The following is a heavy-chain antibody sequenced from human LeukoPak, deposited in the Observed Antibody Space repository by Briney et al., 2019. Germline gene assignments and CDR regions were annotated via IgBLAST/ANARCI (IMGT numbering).Heavy chain of an antibody. V-gene: IGHV4-39*07. Sequence: SQTLSLTCTVSGGSISSSSYYWGWIRQPPGKGLEWIGSIYYSGSTYYNPSLKSRVTISVDTSKNQFSLKLSSVTAADTAVYYCARGMEGVFGVAFDIWGQGTMVTVSS. J-gene: IGHJ3*02. CDR1: GGSISSSSYY. CDR2: IYYSGST. CDR3: ARGMEGVFGVAFDI. D-gene: IGHD3-10*01.